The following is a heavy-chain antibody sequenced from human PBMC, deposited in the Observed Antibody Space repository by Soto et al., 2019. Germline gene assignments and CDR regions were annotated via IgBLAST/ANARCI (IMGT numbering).Heavy chain of an antibody. CDR1: GGSISGYY. D-gene: IGHD3-22*01. V-gene: IGHV4-59*08. Sequence: SETLSLTCTVSGGSISGYYWSWIRQSPEKGLEYIGYISYSGSTNYNPSLKSRVTTSLDTSKNQFSLKLSSVTAADTAVYYCARHPVYYDSSGYPDYWGQGTLVTVSS. CDR3: ARHPVYYDSSGYPDY. J-gene: IGHJ4*02. CDR2: ISYSGST.